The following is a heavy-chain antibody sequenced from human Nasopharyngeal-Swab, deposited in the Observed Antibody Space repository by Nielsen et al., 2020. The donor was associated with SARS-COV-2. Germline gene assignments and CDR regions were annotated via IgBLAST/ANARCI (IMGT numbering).Heavy chain of an antibody. V-gene: IGHV1-18*01. J-gene: IGHJ3*02. Sequence: WVRQAPGQGLEWMGWISAYNGNTNYAQKLQGRVTMTTDTSTSTAYMELRSLRSDDTAVYYCARDAGSNYYGSGSYYNSFLSFNYDYVWGSYRGGAFNIWAKGQWSPSPQ. D-gene: IGHD3-10*01. CDR2: ISAYNGNT. CDR3: ARDAGSNYYGSGSYYNSFLSFNYDYVWGSYRGGAFNI.